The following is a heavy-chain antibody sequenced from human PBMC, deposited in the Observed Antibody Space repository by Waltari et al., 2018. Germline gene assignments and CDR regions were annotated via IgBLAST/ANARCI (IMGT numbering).Heavy chain of an antibody. CDR2: INAGNGNT. CDR1: GYTFTSYA. Sequence: QVQLVQSGAEVKKPGASVKVSCKASGYTFTSYAMHWVRQAPGQRLEWMGWINAGNGNTKYSQEFQGRGTITRDTSASTAYMELSSLRSEDMAVYYCARGAAAAPYYYYMDVWGKGTTVTVSS. V-gene: IGHV1-3*03. J-gene: IGHJ6*03. CDR3: ARGAAAAPYYYYMDV. D-gene: IGHD6-13*01.